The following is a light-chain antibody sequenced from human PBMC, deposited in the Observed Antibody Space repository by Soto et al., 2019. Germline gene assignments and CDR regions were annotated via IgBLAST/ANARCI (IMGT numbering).Light chain of an antibody. J-gene: IGKJ2*01. CDR3: QQSYTVPYV. V-gene: IGKV1-39*01. CDR2: AAS. CDR1: QRISTY. Sequence: DIQVTQSPSSLSASVGDRVTITCRTSQRISTYLNWYQQKPGKPPNLLIHAASSLERGVPARFSGSGSGTDFTLTISGLQLEDFATYYCQQSYTVPYVFGQGTKLEIK.